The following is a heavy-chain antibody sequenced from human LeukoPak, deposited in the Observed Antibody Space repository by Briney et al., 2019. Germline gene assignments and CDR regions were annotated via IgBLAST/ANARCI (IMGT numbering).Heavy chain of an antibody. V-gene: IGHV3-30*18. D-gene: IGHD1-26*01. CDR1: GFSFSSYG. J-gene: IGHJ3*01. CDR3: AKDLSVVGAHDSFDV. Sequence: PGGSLRLSCAASGFSFSSYGMHWVRQAPGKGLEWLTVISYDGDTIYYAGSVKGRFTISRDNSKNTLYLQMNSLRIEDTAVYYCAKDLSVVGAHDSFDVWGQGTMVTVSS. CDR2: ISYDGDTI.